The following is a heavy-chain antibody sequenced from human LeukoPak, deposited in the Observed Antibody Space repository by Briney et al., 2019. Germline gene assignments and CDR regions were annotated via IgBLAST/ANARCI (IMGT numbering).Heavy chain of an antibody. J-gene: IGHJ4*02. CDR2: ISLDGSLQ. D-gene: IGHD5-12*01. Sequence: GGSLRLSCAASGFSFSTYGMHWVRQTPGKGLEWLAVISLDGSLQFYAVSVKGRFIISRDNSKNTLYLQMNSLRPEDTAVYYCAKCPILRGFDYYFDNWGRGTLVTVSS. CDR3: AKCPILRGFDYYFDN. V-gene: IGHV3-30*18. CDR1: GFSFSTYG.